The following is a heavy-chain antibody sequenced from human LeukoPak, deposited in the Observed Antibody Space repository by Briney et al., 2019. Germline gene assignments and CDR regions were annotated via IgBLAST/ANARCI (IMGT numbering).Heavy chain of an antibody. CDR2: ISAYNGNT. V-gene: IGHV1-18*01. CDR1: GYTFSSFG. CDR3: ASDTGTTLIFDY. D-gene: IGHD1-1*01. J-gene: IGHJ4*02. Sequence: ASVKVSCKASGYTFSSFGISWVRQAPGRGLEWMGWISAYNGNTNYAQKLQGRVTMTTDTSTSTAYIELRSLRSDDTAVYYCASDTGTTLIFDYWGQGTLVTVSS.